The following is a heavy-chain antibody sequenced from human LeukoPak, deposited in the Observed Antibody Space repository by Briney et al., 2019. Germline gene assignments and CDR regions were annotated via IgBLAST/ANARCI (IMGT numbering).Heavy chain of an antibody. V-gene: IGHV1-46*03. J-gene: IGHJ4*02. CDR2: INPSGGST. Sequence: GASVKVSCKASGYTFTSYYMHWVRQAPGQGLEWMGIINPSGGSTSYAQKFQGRVTMTRDTSTSTVYMELSSLRSEDTAVYYCARVRSPQWLVGGDYFDYWGQGTLVTVSS. CDR1: GYTFTSYY. CDR3: ARVRSPQWLVGGDYFDY. D-gene: IGHD6-19*01.